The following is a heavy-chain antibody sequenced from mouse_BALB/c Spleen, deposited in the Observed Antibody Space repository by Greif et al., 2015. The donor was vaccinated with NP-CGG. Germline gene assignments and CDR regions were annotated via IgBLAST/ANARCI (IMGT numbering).Heavy chain of an antibody. D-gene: IGHD1-1*01. CDR2: INPGSGGT. V-gene: IGHV1-54*01. J-gene: IGHJ2*01. CDR3: ARGKNYYGSSSGYYFDY. Sequence: VQLQQSGAELVRPGTSVKVSCKASGYAFTNYLIEWVKQRPGQGLEWIGVINPGSGGTNYNEKFKGKATLTADKSSSTAYMQLSSLTSDDSAVYFCARGKNYYGSSSGYYFDYWGQGTTLTVSS. CDR1: GYAFTNYL.